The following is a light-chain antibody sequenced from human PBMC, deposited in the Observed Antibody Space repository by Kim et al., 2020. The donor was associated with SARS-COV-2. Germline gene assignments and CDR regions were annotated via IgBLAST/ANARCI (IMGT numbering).Light chain of an antibody. Sequence: TVTISCTRSSGSIDDNYVQWYQQRPGGVPTTVIYEDDQRPSGVSDRFSGSIDNSSNSASLTSSGLRTEDEADYYCQSYNRDNVLFGGGTKVTVL. CDR2: EDD. CDR1: SGSIDDNY. V-gene: IGLV6-57*03. J-gene: IGLJ2*01. CDR3: QSYNRDNVL.